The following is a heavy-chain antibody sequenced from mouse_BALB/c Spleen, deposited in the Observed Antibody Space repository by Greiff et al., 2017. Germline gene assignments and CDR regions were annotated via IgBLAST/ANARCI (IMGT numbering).Heavy chain of an antibody. J-gene: IGHJ3*01. CDR1: GFTFSSYT. CDR3: ARSHYYGSSYVAY. Sequence: EVMLVESGGGLVQPGGSLKLSCAASGFTFSSYTMSWVRQTPEKRLEWVAYISNGGGSTYYPDTVKGRFTISRDNAKNTLYLQMSSLKSEDTAMYYCARSHYYGSSYVAYWGQGTLVTVSA. CDR2: ISNGGGST. D-gene: IGHD1-1*01. V-gene: IGHV5-12-2*01.